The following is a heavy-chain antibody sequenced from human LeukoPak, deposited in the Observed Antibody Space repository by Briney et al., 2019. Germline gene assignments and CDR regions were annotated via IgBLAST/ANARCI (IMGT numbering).Heavy chain of an antibody. D-gene: IGHD6-19*01. CDR3: AKDLIAVAEGYFDY. CDR1: GFTLSSYG. V-gene: IGHV3-30*02. J-gene: IGHJ4*02. Sequence: GGSLRLSCAASGFTLSSYGMHWVRQAPGKGVEGGAFIRYDGSNKYYADSVKGRFTISSDNSKNTLYLQMNSLRAEDTAVYYCAKDLIAVAEGYFDYWGQGTLVTVSS. CDR2: IRYDGSNK.